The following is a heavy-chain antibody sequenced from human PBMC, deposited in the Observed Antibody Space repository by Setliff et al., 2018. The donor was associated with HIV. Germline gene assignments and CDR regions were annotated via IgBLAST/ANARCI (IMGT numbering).Heavy chain of an antibody. J-gene: IGHJ4*02. D-gene: IGHD3-22*01. CDR1: GYTFTDYT. Sequence: GASVKVSCKASGYTFTDYTIHWVRQAPGQGLEWMGWISDYNSNTEYAQKLQGRVTMTTDTSTSTAYMELRSLRSDDTAVYYCARDGYYYDGSAYSTFDYWGQGTLVTVSS. CDR2: ISDYNSNT. CDR3: ARDGYYYDGSAYSTFDY. V-gene: IGHV1-18*01.